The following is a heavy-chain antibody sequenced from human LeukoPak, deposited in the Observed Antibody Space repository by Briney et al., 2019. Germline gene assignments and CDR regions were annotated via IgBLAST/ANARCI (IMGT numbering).Heavy chain of an antibody. J-gene: IGHJ6*03. D-gene: IGHD6-13*01. CDR2: ISAYNGNT. CDR3: ARGGSIAAAGLRYYYYYYMDV. CDR1: GYTFTGYY. V-gene: IGHV1-18*04. Sequence: VASVKVSCKASGYTFTGYYIHWVRQAPGQGLEWMGWISAYNGNTNYAQKLQGRVTMTTDTSTSTAYMELRSLRSDDTAVYYCARGGSIAAAGLRYYYYYYMDVWGKGTTVTVSS.